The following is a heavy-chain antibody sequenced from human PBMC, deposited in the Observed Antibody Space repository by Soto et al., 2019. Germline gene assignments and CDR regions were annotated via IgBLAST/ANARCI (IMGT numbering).Heavy chain of an antibody. CDR1: GGSFSGYY. CDR2: ISHSGST. D-gene: IGHD3-3*01. Sequence: KPSETLSLTCAAYGGSFSGYYWSWLRQPPGKGLEWIGQISHSGSTNYNPSLKSRVTISVDTSKNQFSLKLSSATAADTAVYYCARGRFLEWARYYYGMDVWGQGTTVT. V-gene: IGHV4-34*01. J-gene: IGHJ6*02. CDR3: ARGRFLEWARYYYGMDV.